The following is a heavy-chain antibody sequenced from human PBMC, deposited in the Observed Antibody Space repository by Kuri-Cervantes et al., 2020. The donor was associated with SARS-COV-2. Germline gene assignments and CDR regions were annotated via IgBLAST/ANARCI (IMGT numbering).Heavy chain of an antibody. J-gene: IGHJ4*02. Sequence: SVKVSCKASGGTFSSYAISWVRQAPGQGLEWMGRIIPIFGTANYAQKFQGRVTITADESTSTVYMELSSLRSEDTAVYYCARASVVPAAYPTFDYWGQGTLVTVSS. CDR3: ARASVVPAAYPTFDY. D-gene: IGHD2-2*01. CDR2: IIPIFGTA. V-gene: IGHV1-69*13. CDR1: GGTFSSYA.